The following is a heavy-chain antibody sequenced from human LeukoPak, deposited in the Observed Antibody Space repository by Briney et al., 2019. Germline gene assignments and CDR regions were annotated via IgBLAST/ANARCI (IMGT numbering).Heavy chain of an antibody. CDR2: INHSGST. CDR1: GGSFSGYY. J-gene: IGHJ4*02. Sequence: SETLSLTCAVCGGSFSGYYWSWIRQPPGKGLEWIGEINHSGSTNYNPSLKSRVTISVDTSKNQFSLKLSSVTAADTAVYYCARGGRDIVVVVAAPWAYYFDYWGQGTLVTVSS. D-gene: IGHD2-15*01. CDR3: ARGGRDIVVVVAAPWAYYFDY. V-gene: IGHV4-34*01.